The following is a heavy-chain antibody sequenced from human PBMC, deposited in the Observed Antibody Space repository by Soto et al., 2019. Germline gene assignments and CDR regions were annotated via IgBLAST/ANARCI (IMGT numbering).Heavy chain of an antibody. J-gene: IGHJ6*02. CDR3: ARAHDSSGYYPDYYYGMDV. CDR1: GGSISSYY. Sequence: SETLSLTCTVSGGSISSYYWSWIRQPPGKGLEWIGYTYYSGSTNYNPSLKSRVTISVDTSKNQFSLKLGSVTAADTAVYYCARAHDSSGYYPDYYYGMDVWGQGTTVTVSS. CDR2: TYYSGST. D-gene: IGHD3-22*01. V-gene: IGHV4-59*01.